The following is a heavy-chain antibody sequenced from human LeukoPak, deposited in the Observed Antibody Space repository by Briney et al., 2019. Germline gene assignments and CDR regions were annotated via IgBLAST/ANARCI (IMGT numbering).Heavy chain of an antibody. Sequence: GGSLRLSCAASGFTFDDYAMHWVRQAPGKGLEWVSGISWSSGSIGYADSVKGRFTISRDNAKNSLYLQMNSLRAEDTALYYCAKDFYYDILTGYYDYWGQGTLVTVSS. CDR2: ISWSSGSI. D-gene: IGHD3-9*01. J-gene: IGHJ4*02. CDR3: AKDFYYDILTGYYDY. CDR1: GFTFDDYA. V-gene: IGHV3-9*01.